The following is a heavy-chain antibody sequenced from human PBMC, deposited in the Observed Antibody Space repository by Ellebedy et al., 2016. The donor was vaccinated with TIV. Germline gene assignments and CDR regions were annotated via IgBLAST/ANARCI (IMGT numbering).Heavy chain of an antibody. V-gene: IGHV3-30-3*01. D-gene: IGHD6-19*01. CDR1: GFTFTNA. J-gene: IGHJ3*02. Sequence: GGSLRLXXAASGFTFTNAMHCVRQAPGKGLEWVAVISYDASNKYYADSVKGRFTISRDNSMNTLYLQMDSLSVEDTAVYYCARKMPGITVAGLSDALDIWGQGTMVTVSS. CDR2: ISYDASNK. CDR3: ARKMPGITVAGLSDALDI.